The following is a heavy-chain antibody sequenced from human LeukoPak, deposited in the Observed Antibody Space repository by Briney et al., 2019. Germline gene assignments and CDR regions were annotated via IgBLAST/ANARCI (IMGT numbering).Heavy chain of an antibody. Sequence: PSETLSLTCAVYGASFGGRHWSWIRQPPGKGLEWLGEASHTGITNYNPSLKSRVSISVDTSKDQFSLKLASVTAADTAIYYCASGRANWDYDFDYWGQGTLVTVSS. CDR1: GASFGGRH. CDR2: ASHTGIT. V-gene: IGHV4-34*01. D-gene: IGHD1-7*01. J-gene: IGHJ4*02. CDR3: ASGRANWDYDFDY.